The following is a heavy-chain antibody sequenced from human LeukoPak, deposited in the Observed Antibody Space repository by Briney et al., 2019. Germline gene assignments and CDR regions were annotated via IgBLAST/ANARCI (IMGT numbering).Heavy chain of an antibody. Sequence: SETLSLTCAVYGGSFSGYYWSWIRQPPGKGLEWSGEINHSGSTNNNPSLKSRVTISVDTSKNQFSLKLSSVTAADTAVYYCARALAQGIICSGGSCYRNRYYYYYGMDVWGQGTTVTVSS. V-gene: IGHV4-34*01. CDR2: INHSGST. D-gene: IGHD2-15*01. J-gene: IGHJ6*02. CDR1: GGSFSGYY. CDR3: ARALAQGIICSGGSCYRNRYYYYYGMDV.